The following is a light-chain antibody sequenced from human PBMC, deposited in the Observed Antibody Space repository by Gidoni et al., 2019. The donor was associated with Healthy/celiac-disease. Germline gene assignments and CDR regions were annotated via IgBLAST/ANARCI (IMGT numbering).Light chain of an antibody. V-gene: IGKV4-1*01. J-gene: IGKJ1*01. CDR1: QSVLYSSNNKNY. CDR3: QQYYSTPQT. CDR2: WAS. Sequence: DLVMTQSPDSLAVSLGERATINCKSSQSVLYSSNNKNYLAWYQQKPGQPPKLLIYWASTRESGVSDRFSGSGSGTDFTLTISSLQAEDVAVYYCQQYYSTPQTFGQGTKVEIK.